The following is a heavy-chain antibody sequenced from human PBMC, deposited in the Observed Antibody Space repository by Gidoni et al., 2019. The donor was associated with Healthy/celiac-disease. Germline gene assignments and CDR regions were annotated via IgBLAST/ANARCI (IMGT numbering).Heavy chain of an antibody. V-gene: IGHV4-30-4*01. J-gene: IGHJ4*02. CDR3: ARGLYSLEPGRWPTHYFDY. CDR1: GGSISSGDSS. CDR2: IYYSGST. Sequence: QVQLQESGPRLVKPSQTLSLTCTVSGGSISSGDSSWSWIRQPPGKGLEWIGYIYYSGSTYYNPSLKSRVTISVDTSKNQFSLKLSSVTAADTAVYYCARGLYSLEPGRWPTHYFDYWGQGTLVTVSS. D-gene: IGHD2-15*01.